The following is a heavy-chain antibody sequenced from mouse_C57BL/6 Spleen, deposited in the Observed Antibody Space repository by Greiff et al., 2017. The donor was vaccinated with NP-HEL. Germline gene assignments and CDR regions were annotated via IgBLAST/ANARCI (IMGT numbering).Heavy chain of an antibody. CDR3: AKWTTAEGFDY. CDR2: IDPSGSYT. Sequence: QVQLQQPGAELVMPGASVKLSCKASGYTFTSYWMHWVKQRPGQGLEWIGEIDPSGSYTNYNQKFKGKTTMTVDKSSSTAYMQLSSLTSEDSAVYYCAKWTTAEGFDYWGQGTTLTVSS. D-gene: IGHD1-2*01. V-gene: IGHV1-69*01. J-gene: IGHJ2*01. CDR1: GYTFTSYW.